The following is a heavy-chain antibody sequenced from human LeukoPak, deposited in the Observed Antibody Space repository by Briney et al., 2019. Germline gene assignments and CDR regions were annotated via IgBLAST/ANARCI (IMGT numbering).Heavy chain of an antibody. D-gene: IGHD2-2*01. CDR1: GGSFSGYY. J-gene: IGHJ3*02. CDR3: ARGSNIVVVPAASDAFDI. Sequence: SETLSLTCAVYGGSFSGYYWSWIRQPPGKGLEWIGEINHSGSTNYNPSLKSRVTISVDTSKNQFSLKLSSVTAAGTAVYYCARGSNIVVVPAASDAFDIWGQGTMVTVSS. CDR2: INHSGST. V-gene: IGHV4-34*01.